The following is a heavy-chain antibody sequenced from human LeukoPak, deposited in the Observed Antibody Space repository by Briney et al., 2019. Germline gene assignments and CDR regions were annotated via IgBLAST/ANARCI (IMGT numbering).Heavy chain of an antibody. CDR3: ARAQTYGDSRLLLDY. Sequence: GGSLRLSCAASGFTFSSYEMNWVRQAPGKGLEWVSYISSSGSTIYYADSVEGRFTISRDNAKDSQYLQMNSLRVEDTALYYCARAQTYGDSRLLLDYWGQGTLVTVSS. D-gene: IGHD2-21*02. J-gene: IGHJ4*02. V-gene: IGHV3-48*03. CDR2: ISSSGSTI. CDR1: GFTFSSYE.